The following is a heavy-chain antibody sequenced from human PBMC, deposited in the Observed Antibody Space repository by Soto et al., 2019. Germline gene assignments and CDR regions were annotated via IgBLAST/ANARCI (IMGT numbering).Heavy chain of an antibody. Sequence: QVQLQQWGAGLLKPSETLSLTCAVYGGSFSGYYWSWIRQPPGKGLEWIGEINHSGSTNYNPSLKSRVTISVDTSKNQFSLKLSSVTAADTAVYYCASRPYLYDYIWGSPISDWGQGTLVTVSS. V-gene: IGHV4-34*01. CDR3: ASRPYLYDYIWGSPISD. CDR1: GGSFSGYY. J-gene: IGHJ4*02. CDR2: INHSGST. D-gene: IGHD3-16*01.